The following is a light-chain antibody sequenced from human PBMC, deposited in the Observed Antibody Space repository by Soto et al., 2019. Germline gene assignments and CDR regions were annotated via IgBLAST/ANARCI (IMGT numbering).Light chain of an antibody. V-gene: IGKV1-39*01. CDR3: QQSYSTPYT. J-gene: IGKJ2*01. Sequence: DIQMTQSPSSLSASVGDRLTITCRASQSISSYLNWYQQKPGKAPKLLIYAASSLQSGVPSRFSGSGSGTDVTLPIRSLQPEDFATYYCQQSYSTPYTFGQGTKLEIK. CDR1: QSISSY. CDR2: AAS.